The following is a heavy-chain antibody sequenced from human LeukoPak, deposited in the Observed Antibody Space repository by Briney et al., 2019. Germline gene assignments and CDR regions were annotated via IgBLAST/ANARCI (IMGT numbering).Heavy chain of an antibody. D-gene: IGHD2-21*02. CDR2: INHSGST. CDR1: GGSFSGYY. J-gene: IGHJ4*02. V-gene: IGHV4-34*01. Sequence: KPSETLSLTCAVYGGSFSGYYWSYIRQSPGKGLEWIGEINHSGSTNYNPSLKSRVTISVDTSKNQFSLKLSSVTAADTAVYYCARGLRIVATQIAYCGGDCYSGADYWGQGTLVTVSS. CDR3: ARGLRIVATQIAYCGGDCYSGADY.